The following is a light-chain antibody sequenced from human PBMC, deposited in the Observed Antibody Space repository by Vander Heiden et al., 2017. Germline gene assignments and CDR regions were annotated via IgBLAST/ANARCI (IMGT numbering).Light chain of an antibody. J-gene: IGLJ3*02. V-gene: IGLV1-40*01. Sequence: QSVLTQPPSVSGAPGKRVTISCTGSSSNIGAGYDVPWDQHLPGTAPNLLIYVNSNRPSGVPDRFSGSKSGTSASLAITGLQAEDEADYYCQSYDSSLSGSVFGGGTKLTVL. CDR1: SSNIGAGYD. CDR3: QSYDSSLSGSV. CDR2: VNS.